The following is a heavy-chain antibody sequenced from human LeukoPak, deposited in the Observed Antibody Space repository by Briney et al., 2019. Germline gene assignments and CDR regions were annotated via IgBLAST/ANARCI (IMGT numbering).Heavy chain of an antibody. CDR1: GGSISSSRYY. CDR2: IYYSGST. D-gene: IGHD6-13*01. CDR3: ARQRSSSLRSVWFDP. Sequence: SETLSLTCTVSGGSISSSRYYWCWIRQPPGKEQEWIGSIYYSGSTYYNPSLKSRVTISVDTSKNQFSLKLSSVTAGDTAVYYCARQRSSSLRSVWFDPWGQGTLVTVSS. J-gene: IGHJ5*02. V-gene: IGHV4-39*01.